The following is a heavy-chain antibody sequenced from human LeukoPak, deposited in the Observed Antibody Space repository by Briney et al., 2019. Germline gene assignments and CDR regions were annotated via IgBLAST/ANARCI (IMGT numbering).Heavy chain of an antibody. D-gene: IGHD1-26*01. CDR2: IYHSGST. Sequence: PSETLSLTCTVSGDSISSGDYYWGWIRQPPGKGLEWFGGIYHSGSTYYNPPLKSRVTISVDTSKNQFSLKLSSATAADTAVYYCARAGATRRGNFDYWGQGTLVTVSS. V-gene: IGHV4-38-2*02. CDR1: GDSISSGDYY. J-gene: IGHJ4*02. CDR3: ARAGATRRGNFDY.